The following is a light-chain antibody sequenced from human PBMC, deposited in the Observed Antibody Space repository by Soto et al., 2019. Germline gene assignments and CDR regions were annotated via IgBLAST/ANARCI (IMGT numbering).Light chain of an antibody. CDR2: KVS. J-gene: IGKJ2*01. V-gene: IGKV2-30*01. CDR1: QSLVYSDGNTY. CDR3: MQRTHWPYT. Sequence: DVVMTQSPLSLPVTLGQPASISCRSSQSLVYSDGNTYLSWFQQRPGQSTRRLIYKVSNRDSGVPDRFSGSGSGTDFTLKSSRVAAEDVGIYYCMQRTHWPYTFGQGTELEIK.